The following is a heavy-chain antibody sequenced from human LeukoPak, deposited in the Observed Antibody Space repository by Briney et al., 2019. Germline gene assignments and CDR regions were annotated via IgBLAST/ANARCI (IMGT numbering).Heavy chain of an antibody. Sequence: GRSLRLSCAASGFTFSNYAMHWVRQAPGKGLEWVAVISYDGRNKQYADSAKGRFTISRDNSKNTLYLQMNSLRAEDTAVYYCARRAGAYSHPYDYWGQGTLVTVSS. D-gene: IGHD4/OR15-4a*01. CDR3: ARRAGAYSHPYDY. CDR2: ISYDGRNK. J-gene: IGHJ4*02. V-gene: IGHV3-30*14. CDR1: GFTFSNYA.